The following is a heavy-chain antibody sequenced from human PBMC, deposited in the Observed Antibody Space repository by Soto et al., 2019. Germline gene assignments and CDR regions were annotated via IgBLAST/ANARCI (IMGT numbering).Heavy chain of an antibody. CDR3: ASSVRVVGWGMDV. Sequence: QVQLVQSGAEVKKPGSSVKVSCKASGGTFSSYAISWVRQAPGQGVEWMGGIIPIFGTANYAQQFQGRVTSTADESKSAAYMELSSLRSEDTAVYYCASSVRVVGWGMDVWGQGTTVTVSS. CDR1: GGTFSSYA. V-gene: IGHV1-69*01. J-gene: IGHJ6*02. D-gene: IGHD2-15*01. CDR2: IIPIFGTA.